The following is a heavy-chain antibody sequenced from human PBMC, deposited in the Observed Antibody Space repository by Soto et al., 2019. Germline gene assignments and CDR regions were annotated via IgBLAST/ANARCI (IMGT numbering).Heavy chain of an antibody. CDR1: GGSISSGGYY. CDR2: IYYSGST. Sequence: QVQLQESGPGLVKPSQTLSLTCTVSGGSISSGGYYWTWIRQHPGKGLEWIGYIYYSGSTYYNPSLKSRVTMSVDXSKIQFSLKLSSVTAADTAVYYCARVCGGDCHYGMDVWGQGTTVTVSS. J-gene: IGHJ6*02. CDR3: ARVCGGDCHYGMDV. D-gene: IGHD2-21*02. V-gene: IGHV4-31*03.